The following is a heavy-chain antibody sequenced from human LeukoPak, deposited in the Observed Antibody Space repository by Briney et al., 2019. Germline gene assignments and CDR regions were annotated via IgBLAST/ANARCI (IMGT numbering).Heavy chain of an antibody. CDR3: ARDLYSSSWYAIHPLFDP. CDR1: GYTFTGYY. CDR2: INPNSGGT. V-gene: IGHV1-2*02. J-gene: IGHJ5*02. Sequence: ASVKVSRKASGYTFTGYYMHWVRQAPGQGLEWMGWINPNSGGTNYAQKFQGRVTMTRDTSISTAYMELSRLRSDDTAVYYCARDLYSSSWYAIHPLFDPWGQGTLVTVSS. D-gene: IGHD6-13*01.